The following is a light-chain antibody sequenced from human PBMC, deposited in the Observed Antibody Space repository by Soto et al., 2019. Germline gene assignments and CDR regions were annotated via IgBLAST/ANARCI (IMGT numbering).Light chain of an antibody. J-gene: IGKJ5*01. CDR3: QRCDNARRIT. Sequence: DIQMTQSPFSLSASLGDSVTITCRASQGIRNYLAWYQQKPGKAPKLLIYAASTLQSGVPPRFSGSGSGTDFTLTIRSLQTEDVATYYCQRCDNARRITFGQGTRLEIK. CDR1: QGIRNY. V-gene: IGKV1-27*01. CDR2: AAS.